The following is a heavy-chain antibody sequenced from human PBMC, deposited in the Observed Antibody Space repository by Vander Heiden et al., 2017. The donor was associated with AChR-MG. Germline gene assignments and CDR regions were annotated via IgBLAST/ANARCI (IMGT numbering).Heavy chain of an antibody. CDR3: AKELLVVVAAPDY. V-gene: IGHV3-23*01. CDR1: GFTFSSYA. D-gene: IGHD2-15*01. CDR2: ISGSGGST. J-gene: IGHJ4*02. Sequence: EVKLLESGGGLVQPGGSLRLSCSASGFTFSSYAMSWVRQAPGKGLEWVSGISGSGGSTHYADSVKGRFTISRDNSKNTLYLQMNSLRAEDTAVYYCAKELLVVVAAPDYWGQGTLVTVSS.